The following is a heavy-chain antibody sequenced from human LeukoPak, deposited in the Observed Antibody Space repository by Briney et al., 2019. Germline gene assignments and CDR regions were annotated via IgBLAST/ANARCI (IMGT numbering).Heavy chain of an antibody. D-gene: IGHD5-12*01. CDR1: GFTFSSYS. J-gene: IGHJ6*02. V-gene: IGHV3-21*01. Sequence: PGGSLRLSCAASGFTFSSYSMNWVRQAPGKGLEWVSSISSSSSYIYYADSVKGRFTISRDNAKNSLYLQMNSLRAEDTAVYYCARALPIGRGWLRPYYYYYGMDVWGQGTTVTVSS. CDR3: ARALPIGRGWLRPYYYYYGMDV. CDR2: ISSSSSYI.